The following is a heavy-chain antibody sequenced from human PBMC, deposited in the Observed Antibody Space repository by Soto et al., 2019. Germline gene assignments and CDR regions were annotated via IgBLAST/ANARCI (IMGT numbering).Heavy chain of an antibody. V-gene: IGHV1-46*01. CDR2: INPSGGST. CDR1: GYTFTSYY. J-gene: IGHJ6*02. Sequence: QVQLVQSGAEVKKPGASVKVSCKASGYTFTSYYMHWVRQAPGQGLEWMGIINPSGGSTSYAQKFQGRVTMTRDTSTSTVYMELRSLRSEDTAVYYCAREVEMATIPTAMDVWGHGTTVTVSS. D-gene: IGHD5-12*01. CDR3: AREVEMATIPTAMDV.